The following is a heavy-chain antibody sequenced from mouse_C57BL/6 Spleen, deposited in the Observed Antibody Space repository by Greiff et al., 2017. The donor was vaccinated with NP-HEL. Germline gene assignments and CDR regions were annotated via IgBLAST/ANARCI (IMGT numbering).Heavy chain of an antibody. CDR2: IYPGSGNT. J-gene: IGHJ1*03. Sequence: VKLMESGPELVKPGASVKISCKASGYSFTSYYIHWVKQRPGQGLEWIGWIYPGSGNTKYNEKFKGKATLTADTSSSTAYMQLSSLTSEDSAVYYCARRSYSNFYWYFDVWGTGTTVTVSS. V-gene: IGHV1-66*01. CDR3: ARRSYSNFYWYFDV. CDR1: GYSFTSYY. D-gene: IGHD2-5*01.